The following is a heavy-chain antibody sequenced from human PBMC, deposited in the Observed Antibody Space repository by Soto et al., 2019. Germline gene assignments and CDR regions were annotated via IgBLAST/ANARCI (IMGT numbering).Heavy chain of an antibody. Sequence: GGSLRLSCAASGFTFSSYSMNWVRQAPGKGLEWVSSISSSSSYIYYADSVKGRFTISRDNAKNSLYLQMNSLRAEDTAVYYCERGQGRSSWYGMDVWRQGTTVTVSS. CDR3: ERGQGRSSWYGMDV. V-gene: IGHV3-21*01. D-gene: IGHD6-13*01. J-gene: IGHJ6*02. CDR1: GFTFSSYS. CDR2: ISSSSSYI.